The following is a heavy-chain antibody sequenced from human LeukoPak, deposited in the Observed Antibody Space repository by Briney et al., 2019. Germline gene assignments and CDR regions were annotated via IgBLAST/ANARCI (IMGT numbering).Heavy chain of an antibody. Sequence: PSETLSLTCAVYGESFSGYYSSWIRQPPGKGPGWIGEINHSGSTNYTPSLKSRVTISVDTSKNQFSLKLSSVTAADTAVYYCARVLLKPYYYYGMDVWGKGTTVTVSS. V-gene: IGHV4-34*01. J-gene: IGHJ6*04. CDR3: ARVLLKPYYYYGMDV. CDR1: GESFSGYY. CDR2: INHSGST.